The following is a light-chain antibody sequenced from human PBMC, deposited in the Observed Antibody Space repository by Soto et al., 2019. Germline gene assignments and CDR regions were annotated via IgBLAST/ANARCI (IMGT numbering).Light chain of an antibody. CDR3: QQANSFPFT. CDR1: QSVSSN. CDR2: GAS. Sequence: EIVMTQSPATLSVSPGERATLSCRASQSVSSNLAWYQQKNGQAPRLLIYGASTRATGVPARFSGGGYGTDFNLTISSLQTEDFATYYCQQANSFPFTFGGGTKVDIK. V-gene: IGKV3D-15*01. J-gene: IGKJ4*01.